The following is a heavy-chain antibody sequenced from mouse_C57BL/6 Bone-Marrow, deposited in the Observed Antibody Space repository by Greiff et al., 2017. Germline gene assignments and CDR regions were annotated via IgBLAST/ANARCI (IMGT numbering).Heavy chain of an antibody. CDR1: GFTFSSYG. J-gene: IGHJ1*03. CDR2: ISSGGSYT. CDR3: ARHPTLITTVVYWYFDV. D-gene: IGHD1-1*01. Sequence: EVKLVESGGDLVKPGGSLKLSCAASGFTFSSYGMSWVRQTPDKRLEWVATISSGGSYTYYPDSVKGRFTISRDNAKNTLYLQMSSLKSEDTAMYYCARHPTLITTVVYWYFDVWGTGTTVTVSS. V-gene: IGHV5-6*01.